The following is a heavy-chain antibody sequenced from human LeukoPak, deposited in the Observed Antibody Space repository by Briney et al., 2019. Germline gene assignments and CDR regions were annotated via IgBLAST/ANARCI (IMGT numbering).Heavy chain of an antibody. CDR1: GFTFSSYA. Sequence: GGSLRLSCAASGFTFSSYAMSWVRQAPGKGLEWVSAISSNGATTYYADSVKGRFTISRDNSKNTLYLQMNSLRAEDTAVYYCAKEVGATLDYWAQGTLVTVSS. CDR2: ISSNGATT. J-gene: IGHJ4*02. V-gene: IGHV3-23*01. D-gene: IGHD1-26*01. CDR3: AKEVGATLDY.